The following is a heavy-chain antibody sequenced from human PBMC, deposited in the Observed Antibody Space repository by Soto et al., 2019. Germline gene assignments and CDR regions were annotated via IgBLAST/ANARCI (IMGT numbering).Heavy chain of an antibody. V-gene: IGHV1-2*02. CDR2: INPNSGGT. D-gene: IGHD2-2*01. CDR3: ASIDFDVIVVVPAAMNYFQH. Sequence: ASVKVSCKASGYTFTDYYMHWVRQSPGQGLEWMGWINPNSGGTNYAQKFQGRVTMTRDTSISTAYMELSRLRSDDTAVYYCASIDFDVIVVVPAAMNYFQHWGQGTLVTVSS. J-gene: IGHJ1*01. CDR1: GYTFTDYY.